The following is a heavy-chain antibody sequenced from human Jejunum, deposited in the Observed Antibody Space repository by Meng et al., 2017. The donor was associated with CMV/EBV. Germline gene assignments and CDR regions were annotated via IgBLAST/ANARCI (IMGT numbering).Heavy chain of an antibody. CDR2: ISYDGNNK. CDR3: ARDLGPVSPAPSYYYGMDV. CDR1: YA. V-gene: IGHV3-30*04. Sequence: YAIHWVRQAPGKGLEWAAVISYDGNNKFYADSVKGRFTISRDNSKNTLYLEMNSLRADDTAVYYCARDLGPVSPAPSYYYGMDVGGKG. D-gene: IGHD1-14*01. J-gene: IGHJ6*04.